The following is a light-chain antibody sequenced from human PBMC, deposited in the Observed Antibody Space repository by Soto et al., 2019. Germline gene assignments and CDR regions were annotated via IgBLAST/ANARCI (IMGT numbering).Light chain of an antibody. V-gene: IGLV2-8*01. CDR1: SSDVGGHDF. J-gene: IGLJ2*01. CDR3: SSYAASNNFEVV. CDR2: EVT. Sequence: QSVLTQPPSASGSPGQSVTISCTGTSSDVGGHDFVSWYQHHPGKAPKLIVYEVTKRPSGVPDRFSGSKSGSTASLTVSGLHAEDEADYHCSSYAASNNFEVVFGGGTKVTVL.